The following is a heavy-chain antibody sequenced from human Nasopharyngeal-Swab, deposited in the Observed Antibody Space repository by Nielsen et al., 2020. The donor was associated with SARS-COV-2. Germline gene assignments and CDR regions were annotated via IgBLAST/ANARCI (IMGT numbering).Heavy chain of an antibody. V-gene: IGHV4-59*13. CDR1: GGSISSYY. CDR3: ARDLRITIFGVVTSYYYYYGMDV. Sequence: SETLSLTCTVSGGSISSYYWSWIRQPPGKGLEWIGYIYYSGSTNYNPSLKSRVTISVDTSKNQFSLKLSSVTAADTAVYYCARDLRITIFGVVTSYYYYYGMDVWGQGTTVTVSS. J-gene: IGHJ6*02. CDR2: IYYSGST. D-gene: IGHD3-3*01.